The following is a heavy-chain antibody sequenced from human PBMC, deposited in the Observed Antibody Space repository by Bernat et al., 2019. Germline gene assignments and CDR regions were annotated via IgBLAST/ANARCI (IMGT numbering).Heavy chain of an antibody. CDR3: ARDRGARQIAVAASYYYYGMDV. Sequence: QVQLVESGGGVVQPGRSLRLSCVASGFTFSSYAMHWVRQAPGKGLEWVAVISYDGSNKYYADSVKGRFTISRDNSKNTLYLQMNSLRAEDTAVYYCARDRGARQIAVAASYYYYGMDVWGQGTTVTVSS. CDR1: GFTFSSYA. D-gene: IGHD6-19*01. J-gene: IGHJ6*02. CDR2: ISYDGSNK. V-gene: IGHV3-30-3*01.